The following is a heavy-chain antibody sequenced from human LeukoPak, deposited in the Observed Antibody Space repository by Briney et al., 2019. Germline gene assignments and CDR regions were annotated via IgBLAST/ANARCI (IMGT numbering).Heavy chain of an antibody. D-gene: IGHD6-19*01. V-gene: IGHV3-23*01. J-gene: IGHJ4*02. CDR3: ARRSGIAVAGAFDY. CDR2: ISGSGDST. Sequence: GGSLRLSCAASGFTFSNYEINWVRQAPGKGLEWVSGISGSGDSTYYADSVKGRFTISRDNSKNTLYLQMNSLRAEDTAVYYCARRSGIAVAGAFDYWGQGTLVTVSS. CDR1: GFTFSNYE.